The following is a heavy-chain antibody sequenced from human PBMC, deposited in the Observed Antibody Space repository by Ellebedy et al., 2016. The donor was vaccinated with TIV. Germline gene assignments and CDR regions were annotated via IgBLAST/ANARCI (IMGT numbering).Heavy chain of an antibody. CDR1: GFTFSLYA. V-gene: IGHV3-23*01. J-gene: IGHJ4*02. CDR2: IVGSGA. Sequence: PGGSLRLSCAASGFTFSLYAMAWVRQAPGKDLEWVSGIVGSGAEKYADSVKGRFTISRDNSKRTVDLQMRSVRAEDTAVYFCAKDRTSGDGYWVFDSWGQGTMVSVSS. D-gene: IGHD2-21*02. CDR3: AKDRTSGDGYWVFDS.